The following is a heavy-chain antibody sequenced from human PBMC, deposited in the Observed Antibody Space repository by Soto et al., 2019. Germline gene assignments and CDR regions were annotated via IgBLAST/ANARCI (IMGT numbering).Heavy chain of an antibody. Sequence: WESLKISCKGSGYSFTTFWIGWVRQMPGKGLEWMGIIYLGDSDTRYSPSFQGQVTFSVDKSISTAYLQWSSLKASDTAMYYCARAYDSSGYYPTYFDYWGQGTLVTVSS. V-gene: IGHV5-51*01. D-gene: IGHD3-22*01. CDR1: GYSFTTFW. CDR3: ARAYDSSGYYPTYFDY. CDR2: IYLGDSDT. J-gene: IGHJ4*02.